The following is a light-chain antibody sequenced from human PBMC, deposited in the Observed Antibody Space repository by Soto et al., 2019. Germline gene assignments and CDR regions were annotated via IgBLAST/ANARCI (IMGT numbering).Light chain of an antibody. CDR3: QQYGSSPPWT. Sequence: EIVLTQSPGTLPLSPGERATLSCRASQSVSSSYLAWYQQKPGQAPRLRIYGASSRATGIPDRFSGSGSGTDFTLTISRLEPEDFAVYYCQQYGSSPPWTFGQGTKVDIK. CDR1: QSVSSSY. V-gene: IGKV3-20*01. CDR2: GAS. J-gene: IGKJ1*01.